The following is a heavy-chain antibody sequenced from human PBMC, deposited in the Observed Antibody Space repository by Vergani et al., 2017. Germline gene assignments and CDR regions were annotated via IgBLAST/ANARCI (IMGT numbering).Heavy chain of an antibody. CDR3: ARDRYYLGSGSYPYFYYYGLDV. CDR1: GFILSRFW. CDR2: ISPDGSAT. Sequence: EVQLVESGGGLVQPGGSLRLSCAASGFILSRFWMSWVRQAPEKGLEWVAHISPDGSATSYVDSVKGRFTISRDNAKSSLYLQMNSLRAEDTGVYYCARDRYYLGSGSYPYFYYYGLDVWGQGTAVTVSS. D-gene: IGHD3-10*01. V-gene: IGHV3-7*01. J-gene: IGHJ6*02.